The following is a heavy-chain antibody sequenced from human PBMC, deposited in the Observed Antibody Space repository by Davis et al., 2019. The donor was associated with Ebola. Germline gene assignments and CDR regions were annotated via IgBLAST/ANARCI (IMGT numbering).Heavy chain of an antibody. CDR3: AKEEGRRGKWMSHFDY. Sequence: GESLKISCAASGFAFSTYAMSWVRQAPGKGLEGVASISSSGASTYYGDSVKGRVTISRDNSKNTLYLQMDSLRPDDTGVYYCAKEEGRRGKWMSHFDYWGQGTQVTVSS. CDR2: ISSSGAST. V-gene: IGHV3-23*01. J-gene: IGHJ4*02. CDR1: GFAFSTYA. D-gene: IGHD3-10*01.